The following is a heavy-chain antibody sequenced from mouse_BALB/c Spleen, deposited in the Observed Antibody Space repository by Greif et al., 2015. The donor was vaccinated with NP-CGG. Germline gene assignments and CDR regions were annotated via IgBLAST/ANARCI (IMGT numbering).Heavy chain of an antibody. CDR3: ARGAYYGNHGAMDY. Sequence: EVKLVESGGGLVKPGGSLKLSCAASGFTFSDYYMYWVRQTPEKSLEWVATISDGGSYTYYPDSVKGRFTISRDNAKNNLYLQMSSLKSEDTAMYYCARGAYYGNHGAMDYWGQGTSVTVSS. V-gene: IGHV5-4*02. J-gene: IGHJ4*01. D-gene: IGHD2-10*01. CDR1: GFTFSDYY. CDR2: ISDGGSYT.